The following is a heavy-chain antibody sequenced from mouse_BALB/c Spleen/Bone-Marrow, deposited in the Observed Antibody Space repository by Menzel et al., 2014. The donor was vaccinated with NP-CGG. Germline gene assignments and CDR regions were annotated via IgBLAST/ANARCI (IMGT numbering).Heavy chain of an antibody. Sequence: EVKLVESGGGLVQPGGSLKLSCAASGFDFSRYWMTWVRQAPGKGLEWIGEINPASSTINYTPSLEDKFIISRDNAKNTLYLQMSKVRSEDTALYYRAKNHYYGYVAYWGQGTLVTVSA. D-gene: IGHD1-2*01. J-gene: IGHJ3*01. CDR3: AKNHYYGYVAY. V-gene: IGHV4-1*02. CDR1: GFDFSRYW. CDR2: INPASSTI.